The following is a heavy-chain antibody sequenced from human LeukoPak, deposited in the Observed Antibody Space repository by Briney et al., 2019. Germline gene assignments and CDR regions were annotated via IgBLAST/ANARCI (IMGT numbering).Heavy chain of an antibody. CDR2: IRYDGSNK. CDR1: GFTFSSYG. Sequence: GGSLRLSCAASGFTFSSYGMHWVRQAPGKGLEWVAFIRYDGSNKYYADSVKGRFTISRDNSKNTLYLQMNSLRAEDTAVYYCARKLELRVGYYYYYYMDVWGKGTTVTVSS. V-gene: IGHV3-30*02. CDR3: ARKLELRVGYYYYYYMDV. D-gene: IGHD1-7*01. J-gene: IGHJ6*03.